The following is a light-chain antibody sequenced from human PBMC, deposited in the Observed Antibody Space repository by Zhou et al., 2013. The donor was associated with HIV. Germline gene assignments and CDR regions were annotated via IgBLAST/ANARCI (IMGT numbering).Light chain of an antibody. J-gene: IGKJ2*01. CDR1: QSVRNY. CDR2: DTS. V-gene: IGKV3-11*01. Sequence: EVVLTQSPVTLSLSPGERATLSCRASQSVRNYLAWYQQKCGQAPRLLIYDTSNRATGIPARFSGSGSGTDFTLTISSLEPEDFAVYYCQQYGSPPYAFGQGAKLEIK. CDR3: QQYGSPPYA.